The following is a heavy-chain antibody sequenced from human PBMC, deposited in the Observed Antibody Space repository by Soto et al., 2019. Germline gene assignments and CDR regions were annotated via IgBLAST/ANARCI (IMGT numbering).Heavy chain of an antibody. CDR1: GGSISSYW. CDR3: ARQGHYYDSSGYSWFDS. CDR2: IYYSGST. J-gene: IGHJ5*01. V-gene: IGHV4-59*08. Sequence: PSETLSLTCTVSGGSISSYWWSWIRQPPGKGLEWIGYIYYSGSTNYNPSLKSRVTISVDTSKKQFSLKLNSVTAADTAVYYCARQGHYYDSSGYSWFDSWGQGTLVTVSX. D-gene: IGHD3-22*01.